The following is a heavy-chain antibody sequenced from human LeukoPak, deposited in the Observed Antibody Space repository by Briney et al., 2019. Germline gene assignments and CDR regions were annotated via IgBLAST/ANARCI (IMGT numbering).Heavy chain of an antibody. CDR3: ARGSLGPYRD. CDR1: GRSISSGRYY. D-gene: IGHD3-16*02. CDR2: IYYSGST. J-gene: IGHJ4*02. V-gene: IGHV4-31*03. Sequence: SETLSLTCTVSGRSISSGRYYWSWIRQHPGKGLEWIGYIYYSGSTYYNPSLKSRVTISVDTSKNQFSLKLSSVTAADTAVYYCARGSLGPYRDWGQGTLVTVSS.